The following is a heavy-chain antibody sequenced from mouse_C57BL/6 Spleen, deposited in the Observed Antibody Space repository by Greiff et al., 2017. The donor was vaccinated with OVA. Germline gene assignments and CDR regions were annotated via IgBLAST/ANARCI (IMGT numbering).Heavy chain of an antibody. J-gene: IGHJ1*03. CDR2: ISSGGDYI. D-gene: IGHD2-1*01. V-gene: IGHV5-9-1*02. CDR3: TRDYGNWYFDV. CDR1: GFTFSSYA. Sequence: EVKLMESGEGLVKPGGSLKLSCAASGFTFSSYAMSWVRQTPEKRLEWVAYISSGGDYIYYADTVKGRFTISRDNARNTLYLQMSSLKSEDTAMYYCTRDYGNWYFDVWGTGTTVTVSS.